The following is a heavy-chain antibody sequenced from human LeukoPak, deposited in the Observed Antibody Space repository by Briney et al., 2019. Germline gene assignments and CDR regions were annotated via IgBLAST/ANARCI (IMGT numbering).Heavy chain of an antibody. V-gene: IGHV3-15*01. Sequence: GGSLRLSCAASGFTFSNAWMSWVRQAPGKGLEWVGRIKSKTDGGTTDYAAPVKGRFTISRDDSKNTLYLQMNSLKTEDTAVYYCTTQIDLLPYFDGRTDAFDIRGQGTMVTVSS. CDR1: GFTFSNAW. CDR3: TTQIDLLPYFDGRTDAFDI. J-gene: IGHJ3*02. CDR2: IKSKTDGGTT. D-gene: IGHD3-9*01.